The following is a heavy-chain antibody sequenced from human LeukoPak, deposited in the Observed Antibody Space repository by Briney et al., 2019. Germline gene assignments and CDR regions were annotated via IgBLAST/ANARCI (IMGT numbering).Heavy chain of an antibody. J-gene: IGHJ4*02. Sequence: PGGSLRLSCAASGFSISSNWMSWVRQAPGKGLEWVANINPDGSAKNYVDSVEGRFTISRDNVKKSLYLQMNSLRAEDTAVYYCAKDRITGTLGDYWGQGTLVTVSS. CDR1: GFSISSNW. V-gene: IGHV3-7*05. CDR3: AKDRITGTLGDY. D-gene: IGHD1-20*01. CDR2: INPDGSAK.